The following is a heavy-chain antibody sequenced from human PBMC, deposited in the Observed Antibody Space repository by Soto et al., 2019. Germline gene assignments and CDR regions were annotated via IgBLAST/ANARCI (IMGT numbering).Heavy chain of an antibody. V-gene: IGHV1-69*13. CDR1: GGTFSSYA. Sequence: SVKVSCKASGGTFSSYAISWVRQAPGQGLEWMGGIIPIFGTASYAQKFQGRVTITADESTSTAYMELSSLRSEDTAVYYCARGPETYYYDSSGYYYYWGQGTLVTVSS. D-gene: IGHD3-22*01. CDR3: ARGPETYYYDSSGYYYY. CDR2: IIPIFGTA. J-gene: IGHJ4*02.